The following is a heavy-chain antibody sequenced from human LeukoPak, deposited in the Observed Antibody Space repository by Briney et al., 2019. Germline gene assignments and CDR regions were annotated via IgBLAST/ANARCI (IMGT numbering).Heavy chain of an antibody. Sequence: SETLSLTCTVSGGSISSSSYYWGWIRQPPGKGLEWIGSIYYSGSTYYNPSLKSRVTISVDTSKNQFSLKLSSVTAADTAMYYCARHEIVVVVAEFDYWGQGTLVTVSS. CDR1: GGSISSSSYY. V-gene: IGHV4-39*01. J-gene: IGHJ4*02. CDR2: IYYSGST. D-gene: IGHD2-15*01. CDR3: ARHEIVVVVAEFDY.